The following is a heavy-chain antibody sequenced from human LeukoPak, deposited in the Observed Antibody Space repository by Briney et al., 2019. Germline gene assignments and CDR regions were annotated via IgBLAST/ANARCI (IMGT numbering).Heavy chain of an antibody. Sequence: SETLSLTCTVSGGSISRGGYYWSGIRQHPGEGLEWIGYHYYSGRSYTELALKRRVTISVDTSKNQFSLRLSSVTAADTAVYYCARDSGDCSSSSCERRGFDYWGQGTLVTVSS. CDR2: HYYSGRS. D-gene: IGHD2-2*01. V-gene: IGHV4-31*03. CDR3: ARDSGDCSSSSCERRGFDY. J-gene: IGHJ4*02. CDR1: GGSISRGGYY.